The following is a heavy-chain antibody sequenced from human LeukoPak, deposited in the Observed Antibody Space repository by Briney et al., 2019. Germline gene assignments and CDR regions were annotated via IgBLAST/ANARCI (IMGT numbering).Heavy chain of an antibody. CDR1: GFTFSSYA. Sequence: PGGSLRLSCAASGFTFSSYAMSWVRQAPGKGLEWVSAISGSGGSTYYADSVKGRFTISRDNSKNTLYLQMNSLRAEDTAVYYCAKEGEGSMVRVLYYYYYMDVWGKGTTVTISS. D-gene: IGHD3-10*01. CDR3: AKEGEGSMVRVLYYYYYMDV. V-gene: IGHV3-23*01. J-gene: IGHJ6*03. CDR2: ISGSGGST.